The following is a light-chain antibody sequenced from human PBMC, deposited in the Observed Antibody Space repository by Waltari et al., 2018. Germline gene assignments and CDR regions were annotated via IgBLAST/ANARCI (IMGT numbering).Light chain of an antibody. J-gene: IGKJ4*01. V-gene: IGKV3-20*01. CDR3: QQYDISPLT. CDR2: GAS. CDR1: QTVRTTY. Sequence: VLPQSPAPLSLSPGERATLSCRASQTVRTTYLAWYQQKPGQAPTLLIYGASSRATGIPDRFSGSGSGTDFSLTISSLEPEDFAVYYCQQYDISPLTFGGGTKVEIK.